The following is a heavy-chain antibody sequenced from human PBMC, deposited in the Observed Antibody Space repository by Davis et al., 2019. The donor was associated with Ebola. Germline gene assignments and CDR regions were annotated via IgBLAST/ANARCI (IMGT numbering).Heavy chain of an antibody. CDR1: GGTFSSYA. Sequence: SVKVSCKASGGTFSSYAISWVRQAPGQGLEWMGGIIPIFGTANYAQKFQGRVTMTTDTSTSTAYMELSSLRSEDTAVYYCAREWLAYYYYYGMDVWGQGTTVTVSS. CDR2: IIPIFGTA. CDR3: AREWLAYYYYYGMDV. J-gene: IGHJ6*02. V-gene: IGHV1-69*05. D-gene: IGHD6-19*01.